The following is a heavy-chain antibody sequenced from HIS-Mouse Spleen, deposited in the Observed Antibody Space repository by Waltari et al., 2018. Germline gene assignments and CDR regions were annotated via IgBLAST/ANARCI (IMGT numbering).Heavy chain of an antibody. CDR2: SYYSGSTT. CDR1: GGSISRSY. J-gene: IGHJ6*02. D-gene: IGHD3-10*01. V-gene: IGHV4-59*08. Sequence: QVQLQESGPGLVKPSETLSLTCTVSGGSISRSYWSWIRQPPGKGLEWIGYSYYSGSTTKHSPSRGSRVAISVDTSKNQFSRRLGCVTAADTAVYYCARGSIRDDRFGELLYRSDVWNYYYGMDVWGQGTTVTVSS. CDR3: ARGSIRDDRFGELLYRSDVWNYYYGMDV.